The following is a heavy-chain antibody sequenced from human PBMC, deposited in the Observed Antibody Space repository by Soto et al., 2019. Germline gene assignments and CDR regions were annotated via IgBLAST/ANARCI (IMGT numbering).Heavy chain of an antibody. J-gene: IGHJ6*02. D-gene: IGHD6-13*01. CDR3: ARDLITSWYAGMDV. CDR1: GFTFSTYW. CDR2: IKKDGSEK. V-gene: IGHV3-7*03. Sequence: GGSLRLSCAASGFTFSTYWMSWVRQAPGKGLEWVANIKKDGSEKYYVDSLKGRFTISRDNAKNSLYLQMNSLRAEDTAVYYCARDLITSWYAGMDVWGQGTTVTAP.